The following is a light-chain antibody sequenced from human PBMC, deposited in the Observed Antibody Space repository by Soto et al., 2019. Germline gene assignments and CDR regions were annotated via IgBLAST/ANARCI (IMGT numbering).Light chain of an antibody. CDR2: EAS. Sequence: DIHMTQSPSTLSASVGDRVTITCRASQNINSWLAWYQQKPGKAPKLLIYEASSLEKGVPARFGGSGSGTEFTLTISSLQPDDFATYYCQQLNGYPFTFGPGTKVDIK. J-gene: IGKJ3*01. CDR1: QNINSW. V-gene: IGKV1-5*03. CDR3: QQLNGYPFT.